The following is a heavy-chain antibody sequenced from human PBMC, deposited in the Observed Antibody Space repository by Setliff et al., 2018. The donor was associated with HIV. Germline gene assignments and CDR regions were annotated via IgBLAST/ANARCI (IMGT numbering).Heavy chain of an antibody. Sequence: GGSLRLSCAASGFTLSDYWMTWVRQAPGKGLEWVANIKQDGSKTFHVDSVKGRFTISRDNAKNSLYLQMNSLRAEDTAVYYCAREVVGATERYYFDYWGQGTLVTVSS. V-gene: IGHV3-7*01. CDR2: IKQDGSKT. J-gene: IGHJ4*02. CDR3: AREVVGATERYYFDY. D-gene: IGHD1-26*01. CDR1: GFTLSDYW.